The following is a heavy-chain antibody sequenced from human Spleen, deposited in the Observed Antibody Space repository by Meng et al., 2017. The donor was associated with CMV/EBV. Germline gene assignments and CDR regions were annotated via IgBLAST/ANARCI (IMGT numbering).Heavy chain of an antibody. J-gene: IGHJ6*02. CDR2: LRYDGSDE. CDR1: GFTFNNYA. V-gene: IGHV3-30*02. CDR3: AKDLTAITLILVSSRPTYGIDV. D-gene: IGHD2-21*02. Sequence: GESLKISCAASGFTFNNYAMHRVRQAPGKGLEWVAFLRYDGSDELYSDSVKGRFSISRDNSKNTLSLQMNSLRAEDSAVYYCAKDLTAITLILVSSRPTYGIDVWGQGTTVTVSS.